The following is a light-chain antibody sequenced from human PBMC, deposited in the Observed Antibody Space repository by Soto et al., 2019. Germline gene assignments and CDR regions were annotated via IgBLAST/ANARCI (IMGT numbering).Light chain of an antibody. CDR3: QERNNWPLIT. V-gene: IGKV3-11*01. CDR1: QSISNW. Sequence: EVVLTQSPATPSLSPGERATLSCRASQSISNWLAWYQQKPGQAPRLLIYGASNRATGIPARFSGSGSETDFTLTISSLEPEDSAIYYCQERNNWPLITFGQGTRLEI. CDR2: GAS. J-gene: IGKJ5*01.